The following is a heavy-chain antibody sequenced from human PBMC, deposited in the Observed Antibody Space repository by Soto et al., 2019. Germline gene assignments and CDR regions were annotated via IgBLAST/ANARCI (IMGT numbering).Heavy chain of an antibody. CDR1: IGSIYSRSYV. CDR2: IYYSGST. V-gene: IGHV4-39*01. J-gene: IGHJ5*02. Sequence: LSLKGSVCIGSIYSRSYVGGWLRQPPGKGLEWIGSIYYSGSTYYNPSLRSRVTISVDTSKNQFSLKLSSVAAADTAVFYCARHYSSGPRNWFDPWGQGTLVTVSS. D-gene: IGHD6-19*01. CDR3: ARHYSSGPRNWFDP.